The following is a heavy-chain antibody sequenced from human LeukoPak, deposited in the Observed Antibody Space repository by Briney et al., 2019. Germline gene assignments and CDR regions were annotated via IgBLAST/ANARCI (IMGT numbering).Heavy chain of an antibody. Sequence: GGSLRLSCAASGFTFSTYSMNWVRQAPGKGLEWVSAISGSGGSTYYADSVKGRFTISRDNSKNTLYLQMNSLRAEDTAVYYCAKGSGYYYDSSGYPNYWGQGTLVTVSS. CDR1: GFTFSTYS. CDR3: AKGSGYYYDSSGYPNY. V-gene: IGHV3-23*01. D-gene: IGHD3-22*01. J-gene: IGHJ4*02. CDR2: ISGSGGST.